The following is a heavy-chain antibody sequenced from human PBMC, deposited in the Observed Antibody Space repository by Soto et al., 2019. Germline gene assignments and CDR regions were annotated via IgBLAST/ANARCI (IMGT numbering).Heavy chain of an antibody. V-gene: IGHV3-23*01. Sequence: GGSLRLSCAASGFTFRSYAMTWVRQAPGKGLEWVSAISGSGGSTYYADSVKGRFSISRDNSKNTLYLQMNSLRAEDTALYYCAKRGSGAVAFDYWGQGTLVTVSS. D-gene: IGHD6-19*01. CDR2: ISGSGGST. J-gene: IGHJ4*02. CDR1: GFTFRSYA. CDR3: AKRGSGAVAFDY.